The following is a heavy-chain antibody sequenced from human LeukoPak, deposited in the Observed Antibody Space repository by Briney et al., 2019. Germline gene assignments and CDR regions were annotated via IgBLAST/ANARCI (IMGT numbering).Heavy chain of an antibody. J-gene: IGHJ4*02. CDR1: GGSISSYY. CDR3: VNRGYSSSSFDY. CDR2: IYYSGST. Sequence: SETLSLTCSVSGGSISSYYWTWIRQPPGKGLEWIGSIYYSGSTYYDPSLKSRVTISADTSKNQFSLKLSSVTAADTAVYYCVNRGYSSSSFDYWGQGTLVTVSS. D-gene: IGHD6-6*01. V-gene: IGHV4-59*05.